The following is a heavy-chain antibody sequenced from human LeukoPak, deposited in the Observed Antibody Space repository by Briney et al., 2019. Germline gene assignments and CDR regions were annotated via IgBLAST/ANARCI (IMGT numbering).Heavy chain of an antibody. CDR1: GYSISSGFY. V-gene: IGHV4-38-2*02. D-gene: IGHD1-26*01. CDR2: IYHSGTT. CDR3: ARLTVGALIWFYP. Sequence: PSETLSLTCSVSGYSISSGFYWGWIRQPPGKGLEWIGSIYHSGTTYKNPSLKSRLTISVDTSKNQFSLKLNSVTASDTAVYYCARLTVGALIWFYPWGQGTLVTVSS. J-gene: IGHJ5*02.